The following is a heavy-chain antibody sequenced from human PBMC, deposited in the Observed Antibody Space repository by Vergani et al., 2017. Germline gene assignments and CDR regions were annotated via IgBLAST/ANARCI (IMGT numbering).Heavy chain of an antibody. CDR3: ARGRDSGHDRGVFDY. J-gene: IGHJ4*02. CDR2: IISDGSSK. CDR1: GFTLGSSG. V-gene: IGHV3-74*01. D-gene: IGHD1-26*01. Sequence: EVQLVESGGGLVQPGGSLRLSCAASGFTLGSSGRNGVRKAPGKGLVGVSGIISDGSSKDYADSVKGRFTISRDNAKNPLYLQMNSLRAEDTAVYYCARGRDSGHDRGVFDYWGQGTLVTVSS.